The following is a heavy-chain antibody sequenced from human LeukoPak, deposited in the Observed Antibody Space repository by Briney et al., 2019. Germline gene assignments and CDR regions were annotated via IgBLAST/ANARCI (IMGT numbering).Heavy chain of an antibody. Sequence: ASVKVSCKTSGYSPSNSYMHWVRQAPGQGLEWMGVLNPGSGSTSYAQKFQDRVTMTTDMSTSTVYMELSSLRSEDTAVYYCARSSGYSSSLFYMHVWGKGTTVTVSS. CDR1: GYSPSNSY. CDR3: ARSSGYSSSLFYMHV. D-gene: IGHD3-22*01. J-gene: IGHJ6*03. V-gene: IGHV1-46*01. CDR2: LNPGSGST.